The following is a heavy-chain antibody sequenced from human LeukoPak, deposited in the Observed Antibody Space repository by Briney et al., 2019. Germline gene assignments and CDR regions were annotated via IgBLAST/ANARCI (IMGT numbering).Heavy chain of an antibody. V-gene: IGHV1-2*02. CDR2: INPNSGGT. CDR1: GYTFTGDY. D-gene: IGHD6-13*01. J-gene: IGHJ5*02. CDR3: ARDLSGIAASNNWFDP. Sequence: ASVKVSCKASGYTFTGDYMHWVRQAPGQGLEWMGWINPNSGGTNYAQKFQGRVTMTRDTSISTAYMELSRLRSDDTAVYYCARDLSGIAASNNWFDPWGQGTLVTVSS.